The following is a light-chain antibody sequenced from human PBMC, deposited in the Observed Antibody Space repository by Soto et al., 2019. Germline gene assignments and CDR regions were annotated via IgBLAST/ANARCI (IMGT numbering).Light chain of an antibody. Sequence: DIQMTHSPSTLYASVGDRVTITCRASQSINGWFAWYQQKPGKAPKLLIYKASSLQSGVPSRFSGSGSGTEFTLTISRLEPEDFAVYYCQQYGSSLWTFGQGTKVDI. CDR3: QQYGSSLWT. CDR2: KAS. J-gene: IGKJ1*01. CDR1: QSINGW. V-gene: IGKV1-5*03.